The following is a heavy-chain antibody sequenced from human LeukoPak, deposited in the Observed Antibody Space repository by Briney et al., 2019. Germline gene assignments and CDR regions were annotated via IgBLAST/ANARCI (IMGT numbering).Heavy chain of an antibody. V-gene: IGHV1-2*02. CDR2: INPNSGGT. CDR1: GYTFTGYY. J-gene: IGHJ6*03. D-gene: IGHD5-18*01. CDR3: ARSFPIDTAMAIGYYYYYMDV. Sequence: ASVKVSCKASGYTFTGYYMHWVRQAPGQGLEWMGWINPNSGGTNYAQKFQGRVTMTRDTSISTAYMELSSLRSEDTAVYYCARSFPIDTAMAIGYYYYYMDVWGKGTTVTISS.